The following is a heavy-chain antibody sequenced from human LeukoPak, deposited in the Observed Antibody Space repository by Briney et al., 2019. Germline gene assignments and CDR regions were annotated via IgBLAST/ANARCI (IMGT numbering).Heavy chain of an antibody. CDR1: GYTFTSYD. D-gene: IGHD2-2*02. CDR3: ARGRYCSSTSCYTNDY. Sequence: ASVKVSCKASGYTFTSYDINWVRQATGQGLEWXXXXNPNSGNTGYAQKFQGRVTMTRNTSISTAYMELSSLRSEDTAVYYCARGRYCSSTSCYTNDYWGQGTLVTVSS. J-gene: IGHJ4*02. CDR2: XNPNSGNT. V-gene: IGHV1-8*01.